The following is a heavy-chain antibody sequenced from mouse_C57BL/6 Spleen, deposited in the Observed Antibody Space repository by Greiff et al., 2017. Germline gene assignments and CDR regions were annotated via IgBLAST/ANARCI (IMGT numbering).Heavy chain of an antibody. CDR3: AALITF. CDR1: GYTFTSYW. Sequence: QVQLQQPGAELVRPGTSVKLSCKASGYTFTSYWMHWVKQRPGQGLEWIGVIDPSDSYTNYNQQFKGKATLTVDTSSSTAYMQLISLTSEDSAVYYCAALITFWGQGTTLTVSS. CDR2: IDPSDSYT. D-gene: IGHD1-3*01. J-gene: IGHJ2*01. V-gene: IGHV1-59*01.